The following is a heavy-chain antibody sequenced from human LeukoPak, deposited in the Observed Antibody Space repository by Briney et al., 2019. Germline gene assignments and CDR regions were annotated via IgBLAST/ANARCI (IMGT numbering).Heavy chain of an antibody. CDR3: ARGLLWFGGYYFDY. Sequence: PETLSLTCTASGGSISSYYWSWIRQPPGKGLGWNGRIYTSGSTHYNPSLKSRVTMSVDTCKNQFSLKLSSVTAADTAVYYCARGLLWFGGYYFDYWGQGTLVTVSS. CDR1: GGSISSYY. D-gene: IGHD3-10*01. V-gene: IGHV4-4*07. CDR2: IYTSGST. J-gene: IGHJ4*02.